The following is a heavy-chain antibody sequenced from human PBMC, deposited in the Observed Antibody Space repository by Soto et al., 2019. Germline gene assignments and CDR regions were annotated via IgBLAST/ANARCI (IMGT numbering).Heavy chain of an antibody. J-gene: IGHJ3*01. Sequence: ASVKVSCKASGYTFTSYAMHWVRQAPGQRLEWMGWINAGNGDTKYSQKFQGRVTITRDISTRTLYLQMNNMRAEDTAIYYCVRGKNLVAPRVAFDVWGQGSMVTVSS. D-gene: IGHD6-6*01. V-gene: IGHV1-3*01. CDR2: INAGNGDT. CDR3: VRGKNLVAPRVAFDV. CDR1: GYTFTSYA.